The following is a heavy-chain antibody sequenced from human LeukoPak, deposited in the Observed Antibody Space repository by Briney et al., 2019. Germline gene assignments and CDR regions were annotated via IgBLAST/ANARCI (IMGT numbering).Heavy chain of an antibody. Sequence: ASVKVSCKASGYTFTGYYMHWVRQAPGRGLEWMGWINPNSGGTNYAQKFQGWVTMTRDTSISTAYMELSRLRSDDTAVYYCARGSFRNFDAFDIWGQGTMVTVSS. V-gene: IGHV1-2*04. CDR1: GYTFTGYY. CDR2: INPNSGGT. CDR3: ARGSFRNFDAFDI. J-gene: IGHJ3*02.